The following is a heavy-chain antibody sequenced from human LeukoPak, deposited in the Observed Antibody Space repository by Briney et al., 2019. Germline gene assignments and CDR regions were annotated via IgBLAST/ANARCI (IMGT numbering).Heavy chain of an antibody. V-gene: IGHV3-21*01. D-gene: IGHD6-13*01. Sequence: GGSLRLSCAASGFTFSSYTMNWVRQAPGKGLEWVSSISSSSTYIYYAASVKGPFTISRDNAKNSLYLQMNSLRAEDTAVYYCASDLIAAAGKFETYWGQGTLVTVSS. CDR3: ASDLIAAAGKFETY. CDR2: ISSSSTYI. CDR1: GFTFSSYT. J-gene: IGHJ4*02.